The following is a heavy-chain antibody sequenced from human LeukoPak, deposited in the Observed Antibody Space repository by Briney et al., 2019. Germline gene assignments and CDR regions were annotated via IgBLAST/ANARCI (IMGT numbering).Heavy chain of an antibody. J-gene: IGHJ4*02. CDR1: GFTFISYS. V-gene: IGHV3-21*01. Sequence: GGSLRLSCAASGFTFISYSMNWVRQATGKGLEWVSSISSSSSLIYYADSVKGRFTISRDNAKNSLYLQMHSLRAEDTAVYYCARDSGYDSFDYWGQGTLVTVSS. CDR3: ARDSGYDSFDY. CDR2: ISSSSSLI. D-gene: IGHD5-12*01.